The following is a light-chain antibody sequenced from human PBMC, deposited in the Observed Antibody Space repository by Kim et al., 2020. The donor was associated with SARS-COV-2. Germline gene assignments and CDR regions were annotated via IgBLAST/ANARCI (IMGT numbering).Light chain of an antibody. CDR2: EVT. Sequence: QSVLTQPASVSGSPGQSITISCAATSSDLGTYNLVSWYQQHPDKAPKLMIYEVTKRPSGVSDRFSGSKSGNTASLTISGLQADDEADYYCCSYAASGTLVFGGGTQLTVL. CDR1: SSDLGTYNL. V-gene: IGLV2-23*02. CDR3: CSYAASGTLV. J-gene: IGLJ2*01.